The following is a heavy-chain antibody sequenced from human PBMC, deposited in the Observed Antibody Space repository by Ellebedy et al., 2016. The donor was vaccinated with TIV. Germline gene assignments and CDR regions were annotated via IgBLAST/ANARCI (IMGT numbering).Heavy chain of an antibody. V-gene: IGHV5-51*01. CDR3: ARPGASTVTTWYFDL. D-gene: IGHD4-17*01. Sequence: GESLKISXKGSGYSFTSYWIGWVRQMPGKGLEWMGIIYPGDSDTRYSPSFQGQVTISADKSISTAYLQWSSLKASDTAMYYCARPGASTVTTWYFDLWGRGTLVTVSS. CDR2: IYPGDSDT. J-gene: IGHJ2*01. CDR1: GYSFTSYW.